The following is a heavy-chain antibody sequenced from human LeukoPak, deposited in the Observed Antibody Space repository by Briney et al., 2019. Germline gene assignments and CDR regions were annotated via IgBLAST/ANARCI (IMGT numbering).Heavy chain of an antibody. CDR2: ISSGGSTI. J-gene: IGHJ4*02. CDR1: GFTFSDYY. V-gene: IGHV3-11*04. Sequence: GGSLRLSXAASGFTFSDYYMSWIRQAPGKGMAWVSYISSGGSTIYYADSVKGRFTISRDNAKNSLYLQMNSLRAEDTAVYYCASGYRYFDYWGQGTLVTVSS. D-gene: IGHD5-18*01. CDR3: ASGYRYFDY.